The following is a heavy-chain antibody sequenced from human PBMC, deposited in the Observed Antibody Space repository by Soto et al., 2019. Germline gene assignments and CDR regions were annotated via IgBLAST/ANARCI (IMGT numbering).Heavy chain of an antibody. CDR1: GYTFTSYG. V-gene: IGHV1-18*01. J-gene: IGHJ6*02. CDR3: AREGESITMVRGVYYYYGMDV. CDR2: ISAYNGNT. Sequence: ASVKVSCKASGYTFTSYGISWVRQAPGQGLEWMGWISAYNGNTNYAQKLQGRVTMTTDTSTSTAYMELRSLRSDDTAVYYCAREGESITMVRGVYYYYGMDVWGQGTTVTVS. D-gene: IGHD3-10*01.